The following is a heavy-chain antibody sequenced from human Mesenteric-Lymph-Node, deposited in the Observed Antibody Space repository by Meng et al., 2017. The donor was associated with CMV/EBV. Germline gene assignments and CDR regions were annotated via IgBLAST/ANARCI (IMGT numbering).Heavy chain of an antibody. D-gene: IGHD5-18*01. J-gene: IGHJ4*02. CDR3: ARANGYSYGYGPPVLHY. Sequence: SETLSLTCTVSGGSVSSGSYYWSWIRQPPGKGLEWIGYIYYSGSTNYNPSLKSRVTISVDTSKNQFSLKLSSVTAADTAVYYCARANGYSYGYGPPVLHYGGQGTLVTVSS. CDR2: IYYSGST. V-gene: IGHV4-61*01. CDR1: GGSVSSGSYY.